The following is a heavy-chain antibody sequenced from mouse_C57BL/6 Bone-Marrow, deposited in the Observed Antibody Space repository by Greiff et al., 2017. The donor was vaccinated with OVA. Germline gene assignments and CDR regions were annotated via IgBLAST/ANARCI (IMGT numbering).Heavy chain of an antibody. CDR3: ARAPHYYGSSYYAMDY. J-gene: IGHJ4*01. D-gene: IGHD1-1*01. CDR1: GYTFTDYY. V-gene: IGHV1-84*01. Sequence: QVQLKQSGPELVKPGASVKISCKASGYTFTDYYINWVKQRPGQGLEWIGWIYPGSGNTKYNEKFKGKATLTVDTSSSTAYMQLSSLTSEDSAVYFYARAPHYYGSSYYAMDYWGQGTSVTVSS. CDR2: IYPGSGNT.